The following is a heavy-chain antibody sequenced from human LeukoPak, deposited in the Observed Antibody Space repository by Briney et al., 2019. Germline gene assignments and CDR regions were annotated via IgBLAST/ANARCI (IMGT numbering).Heavy chain of an antibody. V-gene: IGHV3-7*01. D-gene: IGHD2-2*01. CDR3: AKGGYCSATRCYVGKGMDD. CDR1: GFTFSTYW. J-gene: IGHJ4*02. Sequence: GGSLRLSCAPSGFTFSTYWMGWVRQAPGKGLEWLANINQGGSEKYYVDSVKGRFTISRDNSKNTVSLQVNSLRAEDTAAYYCAKGGYCSATRCYVGKGMDDWGQGTLVTVSS. CDR2: INQGGSEK.